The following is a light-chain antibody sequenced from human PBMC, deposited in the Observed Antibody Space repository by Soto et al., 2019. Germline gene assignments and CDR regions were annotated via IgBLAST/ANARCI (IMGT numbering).Light chain of an antibody. Sequence: IVMTQSPATLSVSPGERATLSCRASQSVSSDLAWYQQKPGQPPRFLIYGASTRATNTPARFSGSGSGTEFTLTISSLQSEDFAVYYCQQYNNWRTFGQGTKLEIK. CDR3: QQYNNWRT. CDR2: GAS. V-gene: IGKV3-15*01. J-gene: IGKJ2*01. CDR1: QSVSSD.